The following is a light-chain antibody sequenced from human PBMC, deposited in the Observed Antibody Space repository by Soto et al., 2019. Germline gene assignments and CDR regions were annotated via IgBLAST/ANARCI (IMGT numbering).Light chain of an antibody. V-gene: IGKV3-20*01. J-gene: IGKJ1*01. CDR1: QTIRSTY. Sequence: EIVLTQSPGTLSLSPGERATLSCRASQTIRSTYLAWYQQRPGQAPRLLIYGASSRATDIPDRFSGSASGTDFTLTILRLEPEDFAVYYCQQYCSSPWTFGQGTKVAVK. CDR3: QQYCSSPWT. CDR2: GAS.